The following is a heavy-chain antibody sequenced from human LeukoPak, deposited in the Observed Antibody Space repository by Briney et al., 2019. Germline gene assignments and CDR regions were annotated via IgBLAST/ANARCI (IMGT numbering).Heavy chain of an antibody. J-gene: IGHJ6*03. CDR2: IHYSGST. CDR1: GYSISTGYY. V-gene: IGHV4-38-2*02. Sequence: SETLSLTCTVSGYSISTGYYWDWIRQPPGKGLEWIGSIHYSGSTYYNPSLQSRVTISIDTSKNQFSLKLRFVTAADTAVYYCARVRCSGGSCPYYYYYYYMDVWGKGTTVTVSS. CDR3: ARVRCSGGSCPYYYYYYYMDV. D-gene: IGHD2-15*01.